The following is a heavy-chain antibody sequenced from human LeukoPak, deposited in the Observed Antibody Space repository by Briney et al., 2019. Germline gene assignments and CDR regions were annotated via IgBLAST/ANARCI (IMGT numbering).Heavy chain of an antibody. J-gene: IGHJ5*02. Sequence: SETLSLTCAVYGGSFSGYYWSWIRQPPGKGLEWIGEINHSGSTNYNPSLKSRVTISVDTSKNQFSLKLSSVTAEDTAVYYCAREGREDYYGSGSYPVEGWFDPWGQGTLVTVSS. CDR2: INHSGST. V-gene: IGHV4-34*01. D-gene: IGHD3-10*01. CDR3: AREGREDYYGSGSYPVEGWFDP. CDR1: GGSFSGYY.